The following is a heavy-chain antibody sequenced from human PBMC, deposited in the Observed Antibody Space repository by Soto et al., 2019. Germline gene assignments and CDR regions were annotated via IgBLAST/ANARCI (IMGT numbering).Heavy chain of an antibody. D-gene: IGHD5-12*01. Sequence: SETLSLTCTVSGGSFSGFFWTWIRQPPGKGLEWIGEINHSGTTNYNSSLKSRVTISQDMSENQFSLSSLTSEDTAVYYCATSEGRDGYSFDYWGPGTLVTVSS. CDR2: INHSGTT. CDR1: GGSFSGFF. CDR3: ATSEGRDGYSFDY. V-gene: IGHV4-34*01. J-gene: IGHJ4*02.